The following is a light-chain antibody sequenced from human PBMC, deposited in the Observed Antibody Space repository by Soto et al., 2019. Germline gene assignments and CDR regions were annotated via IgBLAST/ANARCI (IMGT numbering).Light chain of an antibody. CDR2: AAS. V-gene: IGKV1-39*01. J-gene: IGKJ5*01. Sequence: DIQMPPSPSSLSASVGDRVTISCRASQSVSSYLNWYQQKPGKAPKLLIYAASSLQSGVPSRFSGIGSGTDFTLTISSLQPEDFATYYCQQSYSTPHTFGQGTRLAI. CDR1: QSVSSY. CDR3: QQSYSTPHT.